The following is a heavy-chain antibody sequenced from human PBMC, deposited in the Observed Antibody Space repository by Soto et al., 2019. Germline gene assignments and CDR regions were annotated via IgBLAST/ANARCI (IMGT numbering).Heavy chain of an antibody. CDR3: ERKFVDGMAGFGP. CDR1: GFTLSTYW. J-gene: IGHJ5*02. CDR2: ISSDGTYT. Sequence: PGGSLRLSCAASGFTLSTYWMHWVRQVPGKGLVWVSRISSDGTYTNYADSVKGRFTISRDSARNTLFLQMNSLTGEDTAVYYCERKFVDGMAGFGPWGQGTLVTVSS. V-gene: IGHV3-74*01. D-gene: IGHD1-1*01.